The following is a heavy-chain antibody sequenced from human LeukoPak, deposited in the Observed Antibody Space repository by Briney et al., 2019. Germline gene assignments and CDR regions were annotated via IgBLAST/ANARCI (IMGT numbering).Heavy chain of an antibody. V-gene: IGHV4-59*01. J-gene: IGHJ2*01. CDR2: IYYSGST. D-gene: IGHD3-3*01. CDR3: ARVTYDFWSDGWYFDL. CDR1: GGSISSYY. Sequence: PSETLSLTCTVSGGSISSYYWSWIRQPPGKGLEWIGYIYYSGSTNYNPSLKSRVTISVDTSKNQFSLKLSSVTAADTAVYYCARVTYDFWSDGWYFDLWGRGTLVTVSS.